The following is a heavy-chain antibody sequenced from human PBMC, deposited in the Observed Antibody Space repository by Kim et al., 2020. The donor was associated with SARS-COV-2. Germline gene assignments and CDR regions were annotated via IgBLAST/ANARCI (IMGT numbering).Heavy chain of an antibody. V-gene: IGHV3-23*01. CDR3: ARVAAPERRSYYFDY. Sequence: SGKGRFTISRDNSKNTLYLQMTSLRAEDTAVYYCARVAAPERRSYYFDYWGQGTLVTVSS. J-gene: IGHJ4*02. D-gene: IGHD6-13*01.